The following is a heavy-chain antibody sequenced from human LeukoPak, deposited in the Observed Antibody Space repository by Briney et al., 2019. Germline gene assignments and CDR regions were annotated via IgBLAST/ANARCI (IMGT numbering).Heavy chain of an antibody. J-gene: IGHJ3*01. CDR1: GVTFSSHS. CDR3: ARDQRPYCGGECYCAIDL. CDR2: IGHTGSPA. D-gene: IGHD2-21*01. V-gene: IGHV3-48*01. Sequence: GGSLRLSCEASGVTFSSHSMTWVRQAPGKTLEWISYIGHTGSPAHYADSVRGRFTISRDNAKNSLYLQMNSLTVEDTAVYYCARDQRPYCGGECYCAIDLWGRGTLVTVSS.